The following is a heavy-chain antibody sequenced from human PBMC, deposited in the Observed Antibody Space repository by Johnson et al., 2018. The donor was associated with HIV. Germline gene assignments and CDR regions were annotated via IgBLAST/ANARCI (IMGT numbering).Heavy chain of an antibody. J-gene: IGHJ3*02. Sequence: QVQLVESGGGEVQPGRSLRLSCAASGFTFSDYYMTWIRQAPGKGLDWVSYISSSGGTKYYADSVKGRFTISRDNAKKSLYLQMNSLRVDDTAVYYCARDSTPWGDDYVDYSFDIWGQGTMVTVSS. D-gene: IGHD4-17*01. CDR3: ARDSTPWGDDYVDYSFDI. CDR1: GFTFSDYY. CDR2: ISSSGGTK. V-gene: IGHV3-11*04.